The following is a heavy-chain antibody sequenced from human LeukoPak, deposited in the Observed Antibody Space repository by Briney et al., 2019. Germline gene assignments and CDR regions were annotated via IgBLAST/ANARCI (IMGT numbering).Heavy chain of an antibody. CDR2: IYYSGST. D-gene: IGHD6-19*01. CDR1: GGSISSYY. CDR3: ARLRIAVAGRRGTNYSYYVMDV. J-gene: IGHJ6*02. Sequence: SETLSLTCTVSGGSISSYYWNWIRQPPGKGLEWIGYIYYSGSTNYNPSLKSRVTISVDTSKNQFSLKLSSVTAADTAVHYCARLRIAVAGRRGTNYSYYVMDVWGQGTTVTVSS. V-gene: IGHV4-59*08.